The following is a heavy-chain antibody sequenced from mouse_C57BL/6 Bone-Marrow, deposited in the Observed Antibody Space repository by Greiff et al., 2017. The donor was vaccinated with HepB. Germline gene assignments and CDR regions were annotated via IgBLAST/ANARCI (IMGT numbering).Heavy chain of an antibody. J-gene: IGHJ3*01. CDR2: IDPANGNT. D-gene: IGHD5-5*01. CDR1: GFNIKNTY. Sequence: EVQLQQSVAELVRPGASVKLSCPASGFNIKNTYMHWVKQRPEQGLEWIGRIDPANGNTKYAPKFQGKATITADTSSNTAYLQLSSLTSEDTAIYYCARTTIMIETWFAYWGQGTLVTVSA. V-gene: IGHV14-3*01. CDR3: ARTTIMIETWFAY.